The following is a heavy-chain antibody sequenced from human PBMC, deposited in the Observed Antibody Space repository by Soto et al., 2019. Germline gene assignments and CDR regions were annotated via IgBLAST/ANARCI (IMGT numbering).Heavy chain of an antibody. Sequence: QLQLQESGPGLVKPSETLSLTCTVSGGSISSSNYYWGWIRQPPGKGLEWIGNIYYNGDTYYNPSLKSRVTISVDTSKSHFSLKLSSVTAADTAVYYCARQTASSPGYYFDYWGQGTLVTVSS. CDR3: ARQTASSPGYYFDY. CDR2: IYYNGDT. J-gene: IGHJ4*02. V-gene: IGHV4-39*01. CDR1: GGSISSSNYY. D-gene: IGHD6-6*01.